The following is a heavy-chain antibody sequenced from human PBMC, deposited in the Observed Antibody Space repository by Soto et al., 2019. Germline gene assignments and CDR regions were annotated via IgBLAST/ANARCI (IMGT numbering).Heavy chain of an antibody. CDR1: GFTFSNYA. D-gene: IGHD7-27*01. Sequence: GGSLRLSCAASGFTFSNYAMSWVRQAPRKGLEWISAISSSGVISYYSDSVQGRFTISRDNSKNTMYLQMSILRADDTAVYYCAKQTGDGVYYFYHMDVWGRGTTVTVSS. CDR3: AKQTGDGVYYFYHMDV. J-gene: IGHJ6*03. CDR2: ISSSGVIS. V-gene: IGHV3-23*01.